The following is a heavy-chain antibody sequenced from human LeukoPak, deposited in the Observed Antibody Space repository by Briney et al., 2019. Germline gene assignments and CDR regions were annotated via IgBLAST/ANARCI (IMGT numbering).Heavy chain of an antibody. Sequence: PSETLSLTCALYGRSFSGYYSSWIRQTPGKGLEWIGEINHSGSTNYNPPLKSRVTISVDTCKNQVSLKLSCVSAADTAVYYCARVIAAAGSVWGQGTLVTVSS. CDR2: INHSGST. CDR3: ARVIAAAGSV. V-gene: IGHV4-34*01. CDR1: GRSFSGYY. J-gene: IGHJ4*02. D-gene: IGHD6-13*01.